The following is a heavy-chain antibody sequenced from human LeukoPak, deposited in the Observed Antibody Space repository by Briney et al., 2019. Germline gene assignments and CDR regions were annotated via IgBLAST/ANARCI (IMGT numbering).Heavy chain of an antibody. CDR2: ISAYNGNT. D-gene: IGHD6-19*01. CDR3: ARVKDRWWLVHVGRLWFDP. V-gene: IGHV1-18*01. J-gene: IGHJ5*02. CDR1: GYTFTSYG. Sequence: GASVKVSCKASGYTFTSYGISWVRQAPGQGLEWMGWISAYNGNTNYAQKLQGRVTMTTDTSTSTAYMELRSLRSDDTAVYYCARVKDRWWLVHVGRLWFDPWGQGTLVTVSS.